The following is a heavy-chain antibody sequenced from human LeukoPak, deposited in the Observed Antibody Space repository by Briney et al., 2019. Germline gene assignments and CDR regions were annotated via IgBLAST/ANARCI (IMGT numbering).Heavy chain of an antibody. V-gene: IGHV3-23*01. Sequence: PGGSLRLSCAASGFTFSSYAMSWVRQAPGKGLEWVSAISGSGGSTYYADSVKGRFTISRDNSKNTLYLQMNSLRAEDTAVYYCEKDEEPYNVDTSFDYWGQGTLVTVSS. J-gene: IGHJ4*02. CDR3: EKDEEPYNVDTSFDY. D-gene: IGHD5-18*01. CDR1: GFTFSSYA. CDR2: ISGSGGST.